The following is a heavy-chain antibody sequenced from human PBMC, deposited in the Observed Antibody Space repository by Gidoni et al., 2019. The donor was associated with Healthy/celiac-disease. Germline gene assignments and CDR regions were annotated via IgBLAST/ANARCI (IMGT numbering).Heavy chain of an antibody. D-gene: IGHD4-17*01. CDR1: GYSFTSYW. V-gene: IGHV5-51*01. Sequence: EVQLVQSGAEVKKPGESLKISCKGSGYSFTSYWIGWVRQVPGKGLEWMGIIYPGDSDTRYSPSFQGQVTISADKSISTAYLQWSSLKASDTAMYYCASLQPRVDYGDLKGGAFDIWGQGTMVTVSS. CDR3: ASLQPRVDYGDLKGGAFDI. CDR2: IYPGDSDT. J-gene: IGHJ3*02.